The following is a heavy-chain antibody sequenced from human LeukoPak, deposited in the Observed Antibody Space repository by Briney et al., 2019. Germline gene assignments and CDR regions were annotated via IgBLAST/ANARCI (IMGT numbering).Heavy chain of an antibody. V-gene: IGHV3-66*01. CDR3: ARALRQYYYMDV. CDR1: GFTFSSYA. J-gene: IGHJ6*03. D-gene: IGHD3-10*01. CDR2: IYSGGST. Sequence: PGGSLRLSCAVSGFTFSSYAMHWVRQAPGKGLEWVSVIYSGGSTYYANSVKGRFTISRDNSKNTLYLQMNSLRAEDTAVYYCARALRQYYYMDVWGKGTTVTISS.